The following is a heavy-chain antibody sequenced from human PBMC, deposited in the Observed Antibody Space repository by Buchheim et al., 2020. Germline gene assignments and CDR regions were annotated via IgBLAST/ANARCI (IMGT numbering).Heavy chain of an antibody. J-gene: IGHJ6*02. CDR2: ISYDGGNK. D-gene: IGHD1-26*01. CDR1: GFTFSSYA. Sequence: VQLVESGGGVVQPGRSLRLSCAASGFTFSSYAMHWVRQAPGKGLEWVAVISYDGGNKYYADSVKGRFTISRDNSKNTLYLQMNSLRAEDTAVYYCARGGARAYYYYYGMDVWGQGTT. CDR3: ARGGARAYYYYYGMDV. V-gene: IGHV3-30*04.